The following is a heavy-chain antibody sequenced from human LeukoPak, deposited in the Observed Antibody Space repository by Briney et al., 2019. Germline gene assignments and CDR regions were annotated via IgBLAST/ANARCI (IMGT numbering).Heavy chain of an antibody. Sequence: ASVKVSCKVSGYTLTELSMHWVRQAPGKGLEWMGGFDPEDGETIYAQKFQGRVTMTEDTSTDTAYMELSSLRSEDTAVYYCARGQEGYCTNGVCYGHAFDIWGQGTMVTVSS. CDR3: ARGQEGYCTNGVCYGHAFDI. D-gene: IGHD2-8*01. CDR1: GYTLTELS. CDR2: FDPEDGET. V-gene: IGHV1-24*01. J-gene: IGHJ3*02.